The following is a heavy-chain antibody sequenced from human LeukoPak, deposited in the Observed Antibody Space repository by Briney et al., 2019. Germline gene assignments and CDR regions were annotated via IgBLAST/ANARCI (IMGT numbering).Heavy chain of an antibody. CDR1: GGSISSGDYY. CDR2: IYSSGST. D-gene: IGHD3-10*01. V-gene: IGHV4-30-4*01. Sequence: SETLSLTCTVSGGSISSGDYYWSWIRQPPGKGLEWIGEIYSSGSTKSNPSLKSRVIMSVDKSKNQFSLKLNSVTAADTAIYYCARRLGVNYGSAYDSWGQGTLVTVSS. CDR3: ARRLGVNYGSAYDS. J-gene: IGHJ4*02.